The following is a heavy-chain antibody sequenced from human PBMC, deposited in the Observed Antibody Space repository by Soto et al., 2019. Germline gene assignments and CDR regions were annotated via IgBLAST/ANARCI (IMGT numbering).Heavy chain of an antibody. Sequence: PGGSLRLSCAASGFTFSSYAMHWVRQAPGKGLEWVAVISYDGSNKYYADSVKGRFTISRDNSKNTLYLQMNSLRAEDTAVYYCARVLQRWLQFNAFDIWGQGTMVTVSS. CDR2: ISYDGSNK. J-gene: IGHJ3*02. CDR3: ARVLQRWLQFNAFDI. CDR1: GFTFSSYA. D-gene: IGHD5-12*01. V-gene: IGHV3-30-3*01.